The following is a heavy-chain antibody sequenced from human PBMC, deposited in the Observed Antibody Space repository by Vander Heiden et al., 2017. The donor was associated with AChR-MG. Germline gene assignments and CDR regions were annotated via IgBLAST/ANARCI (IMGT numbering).Heavy chain of an antibody. Sequence: EVQLVESGGGLVQPGGSLRLSCSASGFTFSSHSLNGVRQAPGKGLEWVSYISSSSSTIYYADSVKGRFTISRDNAKNSLYLQMNSLRDEDTAVYYCARTHMLKWLFSSPYYYGMDAWGQGTTVTVSS. J-gene: IGHJ6*02. D-gene: IGHD3-22*01. V-gene: IGHV3-48*02. CDR2: ISSSSSTI. CDR3: ARTHMLKWLFSSPYYYGMDA. CDR1: GFTFSSHS.